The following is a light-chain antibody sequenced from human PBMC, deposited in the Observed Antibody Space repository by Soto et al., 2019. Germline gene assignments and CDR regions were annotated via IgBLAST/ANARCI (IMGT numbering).Light chain of an antibody. CDR3: SSCAGSVIFVL. V-gene: IGLV2-8*01. CDR1: RSDVGAFDY. J-gene: IGLJ2*01. Sequence: QSALTQPPSASGSPGQSVTISCTGTRSDVGAFDYVSWYQQHPGKAPKVLIYEVNKRPSGVPDRFSGSKSGNTASLTVSGLQAEDEAIYYCSSCAGSVIFVLFGGGTKLTVL. CDR2: EVN.